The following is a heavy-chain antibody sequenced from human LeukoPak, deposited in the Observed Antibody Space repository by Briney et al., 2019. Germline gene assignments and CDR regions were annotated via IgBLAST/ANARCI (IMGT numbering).Heavy chain of an antibody. CDR2: IYHSGST. D-gene: IGHD3-22*01. J-gene: IGHJ5*02. CDR3: ARGGPYYYDSSGINWFDP. CDR1: GGSISRSSYY. Sequence: SETLSLTCTVSGGSISRSSYYWGWIRQPPGEGLEWIGSIYHSGSTYYNPSLESRVTISVDTSKNQFSLKLSSVTAADTAVYYCARGGPYYYDSSGINWFDPWGQGTLVTVSS. V-gene: IGHV4-39*07.